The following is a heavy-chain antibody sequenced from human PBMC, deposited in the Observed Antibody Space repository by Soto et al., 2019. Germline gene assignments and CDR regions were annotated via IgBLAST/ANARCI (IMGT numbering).Heavy chain of an antibody. CDR2: IYHGGTT. CDR3: ARVHVMVVAGSTFDY. V-gene: IGHV4-38-2*02. J-gene: IGHJ4*01. CDR1: GNSISSGSY. Sequence: PSETLSLTCTVAGNSISSGSYWAWIQQPPGKGPEWIASIYHGGTTFYNPSLKSRITISVDTSNNQFSLKLTSVTAADTAVYYCARVHVMVVAGSTFDYWGHGTLVTVSS. D-gene: IGHD6-19*01.